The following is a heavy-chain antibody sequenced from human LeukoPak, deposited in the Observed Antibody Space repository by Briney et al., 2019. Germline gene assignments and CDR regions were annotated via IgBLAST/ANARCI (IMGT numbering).Heavy chain of an antibody. CDR1: GFTFSNYF. D-gene: IGHD1-26*01. V-gene: IGHV1-46*01. CDR3: AREIPVSGLDY. CDR2: INPSGDGT. Sequence: GASVKVSSKASGFTFSNYFMHWVRQAPGQGLEWVGLINPSGDGTSYAQKFQGRVTMTRDTSTSTLYMELSSLRSEDTALYYCAREIPVSGLDYWGQGTLVTVSS. J-gene: IGHJ4*02.